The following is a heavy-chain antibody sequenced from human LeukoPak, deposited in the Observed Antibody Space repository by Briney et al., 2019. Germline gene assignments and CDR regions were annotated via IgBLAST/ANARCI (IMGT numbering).Heavy chain of an antibody. J-gene: IGHJ4*02. Sequence: GGSLRLSCAVSGFTLTTYGMHWVRQAPGKGLEWVAVISYDGSNKYYADSVKGRFTISRDNSKNTLYLQMNSLRAEDTAVYYCARDPGQGFDYWSQGTLVTVSS. CDR3: ARDPGQGFDY. CDR1: GFTLTTYG. V-gene: IGHV3-30*19. CDR2: ISYDGSNK.